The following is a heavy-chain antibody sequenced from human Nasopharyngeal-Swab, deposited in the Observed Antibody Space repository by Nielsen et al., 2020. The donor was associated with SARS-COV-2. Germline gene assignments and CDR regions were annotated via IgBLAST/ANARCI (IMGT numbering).Heavy chain of an antibody. CDR3: ARDGLDYDFWSAYFMDV. V-gene: IGHV3-21*01. CDR1: GFTFNNYN. CDR2: ISSSSSYI. Sequence: GESLKISCAASGFTFNNYNFSWVRQAPGKGLEWVSSISSSSSYIYYADSVKGRFTISRDNAKNSLYLQINSLRAEDTAVYYCARDGLDYDFWSAYFMDVWGQGTTVTVSS. D-gene: IGHD3-3*01. J-gene: IGHJ6*02.